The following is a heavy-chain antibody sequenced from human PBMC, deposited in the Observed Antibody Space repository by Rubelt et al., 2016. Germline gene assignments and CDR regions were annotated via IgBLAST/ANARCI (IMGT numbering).Heavy chain of an antibody. CDR3: ARYLGVVIRN. D-gene: IGHD3-3*01. Sequence: QVQLQESGPGLVKPSETLSLTCTVSGGSISSYYWSWIRQPPGKGLEWIGEINHSGSTNYNPSLKSRVTISVDTSKNQFSLKLSSVTAADTAVYYCARYLGVVIRNWGQGTLVTVSS. CDR2: INHSGST. J-gene: IGHJ4*02. CDR1: GGSISSYY. V-gene: IGHV4-34*10.